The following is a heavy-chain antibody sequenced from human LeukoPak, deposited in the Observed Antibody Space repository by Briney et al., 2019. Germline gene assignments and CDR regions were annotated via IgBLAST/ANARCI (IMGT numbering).Heavy chain of an antibody. V-gene: IGHV4-30-4*01. Sequence: SGTLSLTCAVSGGSISSGDYYWSWIRQPPGKGLEWIGYIYYSGGTYYNPSHKSRVTISVDTSENQFSLKLSSVTAADTAVYYCASSMVRGVINWGGVMETFDYWGQGILVTVSS. CDR1: GGSISSGDYY. J-gene: IGHJ4*02. D-gene: IGHD3-10*01. CDR3: ASSMVRGVINWGGVMETFDY. CDR2: IYYSGGT.